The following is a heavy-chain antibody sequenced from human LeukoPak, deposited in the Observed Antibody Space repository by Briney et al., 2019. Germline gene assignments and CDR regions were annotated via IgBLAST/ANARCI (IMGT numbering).Heavy chain of an antibody. CDR1: GFTFSSYS. D-gene: IGHD3-22*01. J-gene: IGHJ4*02. Sequence: NPGGSLRLSCAASGFTFSSYSMNWVRQAPGKGLEWVSSISSSSSYIYYADSVKGRFTISRDNAKNSLYLQMNSLRAEDTAVYYCARDQHDSSGYYHDWWGQGTLVTVSS. CDR3: ARDQHDSSGYYHDW. V-gene: IGHV3-21*01. CDR2: ISSSSSYI.